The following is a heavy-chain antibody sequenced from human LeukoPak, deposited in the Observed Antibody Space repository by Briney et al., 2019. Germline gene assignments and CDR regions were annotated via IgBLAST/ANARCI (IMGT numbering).Heavy chain of an antibody. Sequence: PGGSLRLSCTASGFTFGDYALNWVRQAPGKGLEWVGFTRSKPYGGSTEYAATVKGRFTISRDDSKSIAYLQMNSLKTEDTAMYYCSRSYTSTWYEGDYWGQGTLVTVSS. CDR1: GFTFGDYA. D-gene: IGHD6-13*01. J-gene: IGHJ4*02. CDR3: SRSYTSTWYEGDY. V-gene: IGHV3-49*04. CDR2: TRSKPYGGST.